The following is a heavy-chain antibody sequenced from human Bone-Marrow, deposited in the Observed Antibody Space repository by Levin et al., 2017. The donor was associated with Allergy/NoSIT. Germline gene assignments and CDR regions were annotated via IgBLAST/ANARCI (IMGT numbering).Heavy chain of an antibody. D-gene: IGHD5-24*01. CDR3: AKALRGTEYYYYGMDV. Sequence: LAGGSLRLSCEASGFTFDIFGLHWVRQAPGKGLEWVAVASYDGKNQYYSDSVKGRFIISRDNSKSTLYLQLNGLRAEDTGVYYCAKALRGTEYYYYGMDVWGQGTTVTVSS. CDR2: ASYDGKNQ. CDR1: GFTFDIFG. V-gene: IGHV3-30*18. J-gene: IGHJ6*02.